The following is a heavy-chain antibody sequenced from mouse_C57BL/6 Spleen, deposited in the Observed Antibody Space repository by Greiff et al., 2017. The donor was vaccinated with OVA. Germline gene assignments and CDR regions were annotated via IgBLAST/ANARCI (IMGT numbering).Heavy chain of an antibody. CDR3: ARMTYYGSSPYYAMDY. CDR2: ISSGSSTI. J-gene: IGHJ4*01. Sequence: EVKVVESGGGLVKPGGSLKLSCAASGFTFSDYGMHWVRQAPEKGLEWVAYISSGSSTIYYADTVKGRFTISRDNAKNTLFLQMTSLRSEDTSTYYGARMTYYGSSPYYAMDYWGQGTSVTVSS. CDR1: GFTFSDYG. V-gene: IGHV5-17*01. D-gene: IGHD1-1*01.